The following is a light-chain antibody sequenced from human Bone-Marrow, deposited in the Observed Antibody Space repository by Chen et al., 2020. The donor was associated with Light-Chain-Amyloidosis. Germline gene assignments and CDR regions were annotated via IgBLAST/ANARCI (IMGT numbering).Light chain of an antibody. Sequence: SYELTQPPSVSVSPGQTARITCSGDDLPTKYAYWYQQKPGQAPVLVIPRDTERPSGIYERFSGSIAGTTATLTNSGVQAEDEADYHCQSADSSGTYEVIFGGGTKLTVL. V-gene: IGLV3-25*03. J-gene: IGLJ2*01. CDR1: DLPTKY. CDR2: RDT. CDR3: QSADSSGTYEVI.